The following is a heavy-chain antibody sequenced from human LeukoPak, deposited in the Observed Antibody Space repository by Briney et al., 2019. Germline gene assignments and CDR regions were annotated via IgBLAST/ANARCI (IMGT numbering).Heavy chain of an antibody. CDR1: GGTFSSYA. D-gene: IGHD2-15*01. CDR2: IIPILGIA. CDR3: ARDCSGGSCYTVDY. Sequence: SVKVSCKASGGTFSSYAISWVRQAPGQGLEWMGRIIPILGIANYAQKFQGRVTITADKSTSTAYMELSSLRSEDTAVYYCARDCSGGSCYTVDYWGQGTLVTVSS. J-gene: IGHJ4*02. V-gene: IGHV1-69*04.